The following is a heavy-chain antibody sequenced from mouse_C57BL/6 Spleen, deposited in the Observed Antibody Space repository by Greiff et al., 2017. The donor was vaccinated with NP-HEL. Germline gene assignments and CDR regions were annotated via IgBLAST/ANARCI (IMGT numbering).Heavy chain of an antibody. Sequence: DVQLQESGGGLVKPGGSLKLSCAASGFTFSDYGMHWVRQAPEKGLEWVAYISSGSSTIYYADTVKGRFTISRDNAKNTLFLQMTSLRSEDTAMYYCAKTGTKGYFDYWGQGTTLTVSS. CDR3: AKTGTKGYFDY. J-gene: IGHJ2*01. V-gene: IGHV5-17*01. D-gene: IGHD4-1*01. CDR1: GFTFSDYG. CDR2: ISSGSSTI.